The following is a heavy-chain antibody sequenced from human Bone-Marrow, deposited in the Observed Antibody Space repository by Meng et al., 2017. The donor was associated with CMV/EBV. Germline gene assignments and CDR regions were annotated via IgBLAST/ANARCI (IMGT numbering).Heavy chain of an antibody. V-gene: IGHV3-11*01. D-gene: IGHD5-18*01. CDR3: ARNIQLFNV. CDR2: ISSSGSTI. Sequence: GESLKISCAASGFTFSNAWMSWVRQAPGKGREWVSYISSSGSTIYYADSVKGRFNISRDNAKNSLYLQMNSLRAEDTAVYYCARNIQLFNVWGQGTLVTVSS. CDR1: GFTFSNAW. J-gene: IGHJ4*02.